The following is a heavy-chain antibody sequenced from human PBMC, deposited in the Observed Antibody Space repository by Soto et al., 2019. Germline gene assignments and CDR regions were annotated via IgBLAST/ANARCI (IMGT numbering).Heavy chain of an antibody. J-gene: IGHJ5*02. V-gene: IGHV1-69*01. CDR3: ARALVVVPAALYNWFDP. Sequence: QVQLVQSGAEVKKPGSSVKVSCKASGGTFSSYAISWVRQAPGQGLEWMGGIIPIFGTANYAQKFQGRVTITADESTSPAYMELSSLRSEDTAVYYCARALVVVPAALYNWFDPWGQGTLVTVSS. CDR1: GGTFSSYA. D-gene: IGHD2-2*01. CDR2: IIPIFGTA.